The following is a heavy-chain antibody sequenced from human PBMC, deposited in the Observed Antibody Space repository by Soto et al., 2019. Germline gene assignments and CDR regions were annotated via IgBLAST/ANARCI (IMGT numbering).Heavy chain of an antibody. D-gene: IGHD5-18*01. CDR2: ISSSSSYI. CDR1: GFTFSSYS. J-gene: IGHJ4*02. CDR3: ARDQPGYSYGYGLGY. V-gene: IGHV3-21*01. Sequence: AASGFTFSSYSMNWVRQAPGKGLEWVSSISSSSSYIYYADSVKGRFTISRDNAKNSLYLQMNSLRAEDTAVYYCARDQPGYSYGYGLGYWGQGTLVTVSS.